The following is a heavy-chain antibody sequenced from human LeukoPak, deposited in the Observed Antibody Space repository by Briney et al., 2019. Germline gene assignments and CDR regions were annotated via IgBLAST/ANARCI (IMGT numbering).Heavy chain of an antibody. CDR1: GFTFSSYG. D-gene: IGHD1-26*01. V-gene: IGHV3-30*18. Sequence: PGGSLRLSCAASGFTFSSYGMHWVRQAPGKGLECVAVISYDGGNKYYADSVKGRFTISRDNSKNTLYLQMNSLGAEDTAVYYCAKSLASEGELPPLDYCGEGTLVTVSS. CDR3: AKSLASEGELPPLDY. J-gene: IGHJ4*02. CDR2: ISYDGGNK.